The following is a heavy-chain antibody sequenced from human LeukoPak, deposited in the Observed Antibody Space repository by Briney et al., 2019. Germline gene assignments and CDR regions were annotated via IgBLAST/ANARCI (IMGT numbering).Heavy chain of an antibody. V-gene: IGHV4-59*12. CDR2: IYDSGIS. CDR3: ARLRFMEWFDP. D-gene: IGHD3-3*01. CDR1: GGSISSYY. J-gene: IGHJ5*02. Sequence: SETLFLTCSVSGGSISSYYWSWIRQPPGKELEWIGYIYDSGISKYNPSLKSRVTISVDTSKNQMSLNLRSVTAADTAIYYCARLRFMEWFDPWGQGTLVTVSS.